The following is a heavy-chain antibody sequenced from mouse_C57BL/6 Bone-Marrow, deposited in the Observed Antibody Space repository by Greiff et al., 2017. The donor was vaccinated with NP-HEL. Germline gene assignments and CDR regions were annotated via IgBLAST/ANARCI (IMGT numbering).Heavy chain of an antibody. CDR2: ISSGSSTI. D-gene: IGHD4-1*01. CDR1: GFTFSDYG. V-gene: IGHV5-17*01. Sequence: EVHLVESGGGLVKPGGSLKLSCAASGFTFSDYGMHWVRQAPEKGLEWVAYISSGSSTIYYADTVQGRFTISRDNSKNTLFLQMTSLRSEDTAMYYCARGGTGTVDYWGQGTTRTVSS. CDR3: ARGGTGTVDY. J-gene: IGHJ2*01.